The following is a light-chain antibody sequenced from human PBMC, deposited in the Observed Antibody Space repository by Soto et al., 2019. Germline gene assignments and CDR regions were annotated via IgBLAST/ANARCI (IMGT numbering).Light chain of an antibody. J-gene: IGKJ4*01. V-gene: IGKV1-9*01. Sequence: DIQLTQSPSFLSASVGDSVTITCRASQGISSYLAWYQQGPGRAPKPLIYAASTLQSGVPSRFSGSGPVTEFTLTISRLQPEDFTTYYCQQLNRYPLTFGGGTKVEIK. CDR3: QQLNRYPLT. CDR1: QGISSY. CDR2: AAS.